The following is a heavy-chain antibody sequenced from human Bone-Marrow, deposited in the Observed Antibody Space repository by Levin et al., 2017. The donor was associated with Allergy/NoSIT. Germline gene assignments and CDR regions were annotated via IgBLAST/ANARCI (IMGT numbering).Heavy chain of an antibody. CDR1: GFTFDDYA. CDR2: IKWNGVST. V-gene: IGHV3-20*01. D-gene: IGHD3-3*01. Sequence: GESLKISCATSGFTFDDYAMNWVRQAPGKGLEWVAGIKWNGVSTHYADSVRGRFTISRDNAKNSLYLHMNSLRGEDTALDDCAGGFWSDYDDWYLEIWGRGTLVTVSS. CDR3: AGGFWSDYDDWYLEI. J-gene: IGHJ2*01.